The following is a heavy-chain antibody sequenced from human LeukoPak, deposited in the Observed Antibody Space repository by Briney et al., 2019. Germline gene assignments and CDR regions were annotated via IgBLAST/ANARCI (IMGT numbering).Heavy chain of an antibody. CDR1: GFTFSSYS. Sequence: PGGSLRLSCVASGFTFSSYSMNWVRQAPGKGLEWVSSISSSSSYIYYADSLKGRFTISRDNAKNSLYLQMNSLRAEDTAVYYCASWRWLQNEYYFDYWGQGTLVTVSS. CDR3: ASWRWLQNEYYFDY. V-gene: IGHV3-21*01. D-gene: IGHD5-24*01. J-gene: IGHJ4*02. CDR2: ISSSSSYI.